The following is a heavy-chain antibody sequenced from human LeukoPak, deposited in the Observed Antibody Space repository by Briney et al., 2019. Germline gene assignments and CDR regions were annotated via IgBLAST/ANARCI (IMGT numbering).Heavy chain of an antibody. V-gene: IGHV4-30-4*01. Sequence: SQTLSLTCTVSGGSISSGDYYWSWIRQPPGKGLEWIGYIYYSGSTNYNPSLKSRVTISVDTSKNQFSLKLSSVTAADTAVYYCARELRSYYSGGSMWGQGTLVTVSS. CDR3: ARELRSYYSGGSM. D-gene: IGHD2-8*02. CDR2: IYYSGST. CDR1: GGSISSGDYY. J-gene: IGHJ4*02.